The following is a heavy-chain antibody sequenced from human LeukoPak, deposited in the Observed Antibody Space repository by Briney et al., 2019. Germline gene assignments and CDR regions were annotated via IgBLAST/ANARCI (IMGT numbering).Heavy chain of an antibody. D-gene: IGHD3-9*01. CDR3: ARDRGYGDILTGYSSLGFDY. CDR2: IYYSGST. V-gene: IGHV4-39*07. CDR1: GGSISSSSYY. J-gene: IGHJ4*02. Sequence: SETLSLTCTVSGGSISSSSYYWGWIRQPPGKGLEWIGSIYYSGSTNYNPSLKSRVTMSVDTSKNQFSLKLSSVTAADTAVYYCARDRGYGDILTGYSSLGFDYWGQGTLVTVSS.